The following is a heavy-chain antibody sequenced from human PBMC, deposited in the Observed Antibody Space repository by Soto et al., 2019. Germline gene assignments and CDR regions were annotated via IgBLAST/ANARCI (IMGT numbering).Heavy chain of an antibody. D-gene: IGHD1-7*01. V-gene: IGHV4-4*07. CDR3: ARESGENWTYEAH. J-gene: IGHJ1*01. CDR2: ITVNGNT. Sequence: QVQQLESGPGLVKPWDTLSLTCTVSGAYISDFSWSWIRQPAGEGLEWIGRITVNGNTQYNPSFRSRVTMSMDTCRNQFSLNLQSATAADTALYYCARESGENWTYEAHWGQGTLVTVSS. CDR1: GAYISDFS.